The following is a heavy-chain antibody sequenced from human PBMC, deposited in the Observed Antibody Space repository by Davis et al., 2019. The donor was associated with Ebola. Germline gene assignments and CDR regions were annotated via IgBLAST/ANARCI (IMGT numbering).Heavy chain of an antibody. CDR2: ISSSSSYI. V-gene: IGHV3-21*01. J-gene: IGHJ4*02. Sequence: GESLKISCAASGFPFRSYSLNWVRQAPGKGLEWVSSISSSSSYIYYADSVKGRFTISRDNAKNSLYLQMNSLRAEDTAVYYCARGLPLDYWGQGTLVTVSS. D-gene: IGHD2-15*01. CDR3: ARGLPLDY. CDR1: GFPFRSYS.